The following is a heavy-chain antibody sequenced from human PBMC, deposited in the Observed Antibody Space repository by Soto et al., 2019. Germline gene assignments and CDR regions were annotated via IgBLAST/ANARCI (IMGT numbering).Heavy chain of an antibody. CDR1: GFTFDDFA. Sequence: EVQLVESGGGLGQPGTSRRLSCAASGFTFDDFAMHWVRQAPGKGLEWVAGINWNSRSIDYADSVKGRFIISRDNAKKSIYLQLNNLRTEDTAFYYCAKDRRAMNWYFDLWGRGTLVVV. CDR3: AKDRRAMNWYFDL. V-gene: IGHV3-9*01. CDR2: INWNSRSI. J-gene: IGHJ2*01.